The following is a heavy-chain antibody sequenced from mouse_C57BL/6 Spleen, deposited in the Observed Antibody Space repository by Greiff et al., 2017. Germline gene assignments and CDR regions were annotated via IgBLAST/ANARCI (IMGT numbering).Heavy chain of an antibody. V-gene: IGHV5S21*01. CDR1: GFTFSSYT. D-gene: IGHD4-1*01. Sequence: EVKLVESGEGLVKPGGSLKLSCAASGFTFSSYTMSWVRQTPEKRLEWVAYISSGGDYIYYADTVKGRFTISRDNARNTLYLQLSSLKSEDTAMYYFSRPGTGTWFAYWGQGTLVTVSA. CDR3: SRPGTGTWFAY. J-gene: IGHJ3*01. CDR2: ISSGGDYI.